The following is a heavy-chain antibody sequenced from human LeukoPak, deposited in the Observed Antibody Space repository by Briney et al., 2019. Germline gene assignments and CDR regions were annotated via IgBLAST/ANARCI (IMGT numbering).Heavy chain of an antibody. Sequence: ASVNVSCKVSGYTLTELSMHWVRQAPGKGLEWMGGFDPEDGETIYAQKFQGRVTMTEDTSTDTAYMELSSLRSEDTAVYYCATDSHGDLALFLFVCWGQGTLVTVSS. CDR2: FDPEDGET. CDR1: GYTLTELS. J-gene: IGHJ4*02. D-gene: IGHD4-17*01. CDR3: ATDSHGDLALFLFVC. V-gene: IGHV1-24*01.